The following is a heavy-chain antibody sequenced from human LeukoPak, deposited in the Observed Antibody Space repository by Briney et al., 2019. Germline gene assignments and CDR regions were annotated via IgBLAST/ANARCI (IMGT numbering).Heavy chain of an antibody. CDR2: ISRSGSTI. CDR3: AELGITMIGGV. Sequence: GGSLRLSCAASGFTFSSYSMNWVRQAPGKGLEWVSYISRSGSTIYYAHSVKGRFTISRDNAKNSLYLQMNSLRAEDTAVYYCAELGITMIGGVWGKGTTVTISS. J-gene: IGHJ6*04. D-gene: IGHD3-10*02. CDR1: GFTFSSYS. V-gene: IGHV3-48*04.